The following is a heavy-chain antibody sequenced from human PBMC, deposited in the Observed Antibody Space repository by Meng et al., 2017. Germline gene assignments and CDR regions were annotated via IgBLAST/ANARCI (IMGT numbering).Heavy chain of an antibody. CDR1: GGSLNGYY. Sequence: QVHLQEVGAGLLRALETLFPTVGVYGGSLNGYYWTWIRQPPGKGLEWVGDINHSGSTNYYPSLKSRVTISLDTSKNQFSLKLRSVTATDTAVYFCARGFYSSGWNTFDYWGQGTLVTVSS. V-gene: IGHV4-34*01. J-gene: IGHJ4*02. CDR3: ARGFYSSGWNTFDY. D-gene: IGHD6-19*01. CDR2: INHSGST.